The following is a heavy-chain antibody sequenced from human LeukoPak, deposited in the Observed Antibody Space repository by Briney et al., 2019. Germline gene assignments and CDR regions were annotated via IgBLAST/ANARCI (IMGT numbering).Heavy chain of an antibody. CDR2: INHSGST. V-gene: IGHV4-30-2*01. CDR1: GGSISSGGYY. CDR3: ARGRRRYCSSTSCYTMLH. J-gene: IGHJ4*02. Sequence: PSQTLSLTCAVSGGSISSGGYYWSWIRQPPGKGLEWIGEINHSGSTNYNPSLKSRVTISVDTSKNQFSLKLSSVTAADTAVYYCARGRRRYCSSTSCYTMLHWGQGTLVTVSS. D-gene: IGHD2-2*02.